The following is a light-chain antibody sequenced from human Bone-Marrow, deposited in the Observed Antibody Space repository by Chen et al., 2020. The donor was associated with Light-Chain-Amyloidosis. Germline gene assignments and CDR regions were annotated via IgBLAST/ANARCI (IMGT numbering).Light chain of an antibody. V-gene: IGLV3-25*03. CDR3: QSADSSGTYEVI. CDR2: RDT. Sequence: SFELTLPPSVSVSPGQTARNPCSGEVLPTKYADWYQQKPGQAPGLVIQRDTERPSGIAERFSGSSSGTTATLTISGVQAEDEADYHCQSADSSGTYEVIFGGGTKLTVL. J-gene: IGLJ2*01. CDR1: VLPTKY.